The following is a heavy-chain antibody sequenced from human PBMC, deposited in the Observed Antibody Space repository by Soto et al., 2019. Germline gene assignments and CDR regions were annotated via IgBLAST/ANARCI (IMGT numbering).Heavy chain of an antibody. J-gene: IGHJ4*02. CDR1: GFTFSTYG. D-gene: IGHD3-16*01. CDR2: ISHDGSNQ. V-gene: IGHV3-30*03. CDR3: ATDANEYLWEYYFDF. Sequence: PGGSLRLSCAASGFTFSTYGMHWVRQAPATGLEWVAFISHDGSNQYYADSMKGRFTISRDNSKNTLYLQMNSLRPDDTAVYYCATDANEYLWEYYFDFWGQGTLVTVSS.